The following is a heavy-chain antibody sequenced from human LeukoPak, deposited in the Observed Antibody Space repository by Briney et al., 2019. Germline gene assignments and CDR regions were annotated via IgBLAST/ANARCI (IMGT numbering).Heavy chain of an antibody. CDR3: AKDCGGDCYSGAYYYYYMDV. CDR1: GFIFSNYG. Sequence: GGSLRLSCAASGFIFSNYGMSWVRQAPGKGLEWVSAISGSGGSTYYADSVKGRFTISRDNSKNTLYLQMNSLRAEDTAVYYCAKDCGGDCYSGAYYYYYMDVWGKGTTVTISS. J-gene: IGHJ6*03. D-gene: IGHD2-21*02. V-gene: IGHV3-23*01. CDR2: ISGSGGST.